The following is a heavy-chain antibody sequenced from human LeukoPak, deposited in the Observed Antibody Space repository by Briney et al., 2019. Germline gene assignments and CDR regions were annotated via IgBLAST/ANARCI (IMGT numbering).Heavy chain of an antibody. J-gene: IGHJ6*03. CDR1: GFTFDDYA. Sequence: QTGGSLRLSCAASGFTFDDYAMHWVRQAPGKGLEWVSLISGDGGSTYYADSVKGRFTISRDNSKNSLYLQMNSLRTEDTALYYCAKVAPPYRSSTVDYYYYYMDVWGKGTTVTVSS. D-gene: IGHD2-2*01. CDR2: ISGDGGST. V-gene: IGHV3-43*02. CDR3: AKVAPPYRSSTVDYYYYYMDV.